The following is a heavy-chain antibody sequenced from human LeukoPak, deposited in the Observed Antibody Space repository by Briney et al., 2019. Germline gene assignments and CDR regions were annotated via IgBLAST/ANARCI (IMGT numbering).Heavy chain of an antibody. J-gene: IGHJ4*02. Sequence: KPSEILSLTCTVSGGSISSSSYYWGWIRQPPGKGLEWIGSIYYSGSTYYNPSLKSRVTISVDTSKNQFSLKLSSVTAADTAVYYCARPYLNVDTAIPNALGYWGQGTLVTVSS. CDR1: GGSISSSSYY. V-gene: IGHV4-39*01. CDR3: ARPYLNVDTAIPNALGY. CDR2: IYYSGST. D-gene: IGHD5-18*01.